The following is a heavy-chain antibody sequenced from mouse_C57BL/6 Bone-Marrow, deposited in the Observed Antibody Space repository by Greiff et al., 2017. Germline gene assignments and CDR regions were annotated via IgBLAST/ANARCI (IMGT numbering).Heavy chain of an antibody. D-gene: IGHD3-2*02. CDR3: ATYSSGYTFAY. V-gene: IGHV1-26*01. Sequence: EVQLQQSGPELVKPGASVKISCKASGYTFTDYYMNWVKQSHGKSLEWIGDINPNNGGTSYNQKFKGKATLTVDKSSSTAYMELRSLTSEDSAVYYCATYSSGYTFAYWGQGTLVTVSA. CDR1: GYTFTDYY. J-gene: IGHJ3*01. CDR2: INPNNGGT.